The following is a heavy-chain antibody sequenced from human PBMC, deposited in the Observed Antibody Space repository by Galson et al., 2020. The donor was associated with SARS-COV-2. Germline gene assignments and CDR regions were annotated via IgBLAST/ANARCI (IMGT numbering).Heavy chain of an antibody. Sequence: SETLSLPCTVSGGPIGSYYWPWIRQPPGTGLEWLGYVYSGGTTNYNPSLTGRIVISVDKSKNQLSLKLSSVTAADTALYYCARERGAYFDSWGQGTQVTVSS. V-gene: IGHV4-59*01. J-gene: IGHJ4*02. CDR3: ARERGAYFDS. CDR1: GGPIGSYY. D-gene: IGHD5-12*01. CDR2: VYSGGTT.